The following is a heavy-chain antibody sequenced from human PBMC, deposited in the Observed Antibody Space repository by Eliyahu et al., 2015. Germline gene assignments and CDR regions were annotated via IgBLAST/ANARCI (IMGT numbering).Heavy chain of an antibody. V-gene: IGHV3-30*18. CDR2: ISYDGSNX. J-gene: IGHJ6*02. CDR1: XFTFSSFG. D-gene: IGHD3-9*01. Sequence: QVQLVESGGGVVQPGRSLRLSCAASXFTFSSFGMHWVRQAPGTGAGWXAVISYDGSNXXYADSXKGRFTISRDNSKNTLYLQMNSLRAEDTAVYXCAKYYDILTGYSPSYYGMDVWGQGTTVTVSS. CDR3: AKYYDILTGYSPSYYGMDV.